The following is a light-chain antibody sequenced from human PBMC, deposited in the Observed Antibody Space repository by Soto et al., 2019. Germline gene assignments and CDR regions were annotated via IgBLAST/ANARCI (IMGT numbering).Light chain of an antibody. CDR1: SSDVGSYKS. J-gene: IGLJ3*02. V-gene: IGLV2-11*01. CDR2: DVN. CDR3: CSSTGTNSFDTV. Sequence: QSALTQPRSVSGSPGQSVTISCTGTSSDVGSYKSVSWYQHHPGKVHEVMIFDVNKRPAGVPDRFSGSQSGNTDSLTISGLQAEDEGDYDSCSSTGTNSFDTVCGEGTHLTVL.